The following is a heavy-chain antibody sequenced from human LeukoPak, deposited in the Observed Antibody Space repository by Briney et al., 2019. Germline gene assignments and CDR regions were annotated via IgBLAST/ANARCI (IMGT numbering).Heavy chain of an antibody. D-gene: IGHD3-22*01. CDR2: INPNSGGT. CDR3: ARDSKCITMIVVVISPANYYYGMDV. CDR1: GYTFTGYY. Sequence: WASVEVSCKASGYTFTGYYMHWVRQAPGQGLEWMGWINPNSGGTNYAQKFQGRVTMTRDTSISTAYMELSRLRSDDTAVYYCARDSKCITMIVVVISPANYYYGMDVWGQGTTVTVSS. J-gene: IGHJ6*02. V-gene: IGHV1-2*02.